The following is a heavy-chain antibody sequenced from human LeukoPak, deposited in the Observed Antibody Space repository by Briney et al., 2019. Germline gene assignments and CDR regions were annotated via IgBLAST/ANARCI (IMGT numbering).Heavy chain of an antibody. CDR2: IYYSGST. CDR3: ASSMWELLLSFDY. V-gene: IGHV4-31*03. J-gene: IGHJ4*02. D-gene: IGHD1-26*01. CDR1: GGSISSCGYY. Sequence: SQTLSLTCTVSGGSISSCGYYWSWIRQHPGKGLEWIGYIYYSGSTYYNPSLKSRVTISVDTSKNQFSLKLSSVTAADTAVYYCASSMWELLLSFDYWGQGTLVTVSS.